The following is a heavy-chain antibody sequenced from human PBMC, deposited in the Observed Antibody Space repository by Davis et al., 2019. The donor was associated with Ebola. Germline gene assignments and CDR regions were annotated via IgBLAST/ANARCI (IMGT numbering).Heavy chain of an antibody. CDR2: IIPIFGTA. CDR1: GGTFSSFA. D-gene: IGHD4-17*01. V-gene: IGHV1-69*13. CDR3: ASPTTVTTGYYYGMDV. Sequence: SVKVSCKASGGTFSSFAISWVRQAPGHGLEWMGGIIPIFGTANYAQKFQGRVTITADESTSTAYMELSSLRSEDTAVYYCASPTTVTTGYYYGMDVWGQGTTVTVSS. J-gene: IGHJ6*02.